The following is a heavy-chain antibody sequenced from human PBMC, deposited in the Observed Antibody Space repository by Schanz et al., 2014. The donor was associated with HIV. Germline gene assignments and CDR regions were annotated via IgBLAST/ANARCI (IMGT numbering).Heavy chain of an antibody. Sequence: QVQLVESGGGVVQPGRSLRLSCAASGFTFSSYGMHWVRQAPGKGLEWVAVISYDGSNKYYADSVKGRFTISRDISKNTLYLQMNSLRAEDTAVYYCARENPLYYYLHGGPFDIWGQGTMVTVSS. CDR2: ISYDGSNK. D-gene: IGHD3-10*01. CDR1: GFTFSSYG. V-gene: IGHV3-30*03. J-gene: IGHJ3*02. CDR3: ARENPLYYYLHGGPFDI.